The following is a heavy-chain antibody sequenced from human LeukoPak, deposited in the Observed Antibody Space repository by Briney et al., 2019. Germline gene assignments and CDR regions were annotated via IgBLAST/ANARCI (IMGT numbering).Heavy chain of an antibody. D-gene: IGHD2-8*01. Sequence: GASVKVSCKVSGYTLTEFSMHWVRQAPGKGLEWMGDFDPEEGETIYAQTLQGRVTMPEDTPTDTAHMELSSLRSEDTAVYYCATVRLMIRDYWGQGTLVTVSS. CDR1: GYTLTEFS. CDR2: FDPEEGET. J-gene: IGHJ4*02. CDR3: ATVRLMIRDY. V-gene: IGHV1-24*01.